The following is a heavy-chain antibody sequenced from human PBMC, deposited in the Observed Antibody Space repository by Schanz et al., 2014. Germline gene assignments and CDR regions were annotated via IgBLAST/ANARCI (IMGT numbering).Heavy chain of an antibody. CDR3: ARDRRRYCSTASCLHDNWFDP. Sequence: QVQLVQSGAEVKKPGSSMKVSCKASGGTFNSYTINWVRQAPGQGLEWMGWINGYNGHTLYAQKFQGRVTMTTDTSTSTSYMELTSLRFDDTAVYYCARDRRRYCSTASCLHDNWFDPWGQGTLVIVSS. CDR2: INGYNGHT. CDR1: GGTFNSYT. J-gene: IGHJ5*02. V-gene: IGHV1-18*01. D-gene: IGHD2-2*01.